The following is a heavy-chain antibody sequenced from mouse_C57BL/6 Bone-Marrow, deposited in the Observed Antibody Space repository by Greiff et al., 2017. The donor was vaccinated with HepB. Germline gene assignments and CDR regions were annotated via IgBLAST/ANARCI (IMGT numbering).Heavy chain of an antibody. V-gene: IGHV3-6*01. CDR2: ISYDGSN. Sequence: ESGPGLVKPSQSLSLTCSVTGYSITSGYYWNWIRQFPGNKLEWMGYISYDGSNNYNPSLKNRISITRDTSKNQFFLKLNSVTTEDTATYYCARKDYDGFDCWGQGTTLTVSS. J-gene: IGHJ2*01. CDR1: GYSITSGYY. CDR3: ARKDYDGFDC. D-gene: IGHD2-4*01.